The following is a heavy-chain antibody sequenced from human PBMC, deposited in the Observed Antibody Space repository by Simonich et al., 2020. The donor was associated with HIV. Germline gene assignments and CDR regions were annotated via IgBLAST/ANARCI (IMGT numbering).Heavy chain of an antibody. Sequence: QVQLQQWGAGLLNPSETLSLTCAVYGGSFSGYYWSWIRQPPGKGLEWIGEIDDSVSPNYTPSLKRVVTLSLDTSKNQFSLKLSSVTAADTAVYYCARHSGYADAFDIWGQGTMITVSS. CDR3: ARHSGYADAFDI. V-gene: IGHV4-34*01. J-gene: IGHJ3*02. D-gene: IGHD5-12*01. CDR1: GGSFSGYY. CDR2: IDDSVSP.